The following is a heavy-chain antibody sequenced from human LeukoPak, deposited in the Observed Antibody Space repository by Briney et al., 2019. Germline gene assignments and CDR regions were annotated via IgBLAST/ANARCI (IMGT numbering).Heavy chain of an antibody. J-gene: IGHJ4*02. D-gene: IGHD1-26*01. Sequence: GGSLRLSCVASGFTFSSYWMHWVRQAPGKGLEWVSSISGGGGSTYYADSVKGRFTISRDNSKNTLYMEMNSLRAEDTAVYYCAKGRLGIDYWGQGTLVTVSS. V-gene: IGHV3-23*01. CDR1: GFTFSSYW. CDR2: ISGGGGST. CDR3: AKGRLGIDY.